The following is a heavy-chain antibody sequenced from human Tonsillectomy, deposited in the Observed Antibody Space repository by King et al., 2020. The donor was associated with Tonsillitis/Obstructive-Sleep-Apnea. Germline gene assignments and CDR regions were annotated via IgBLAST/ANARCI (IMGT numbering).Heavy chain of an antibody. CDR3: ASDPGADY. CDR2: IYYSGTT. Sequence: QLQESGPGLVKPSETLSLTCTVSGDSISSISYYWVWIRRPPGKGLEWIGSIYYSGTTYYNPSLKSRVTISVDTSRNQFSLKLNSVTAVDTAVYYCASDPGADYWGQGTLVTVSS. J-gene: IGHJ4*02. V-gene: IGHV4-39*01. CDR1: GDSISSISYY.